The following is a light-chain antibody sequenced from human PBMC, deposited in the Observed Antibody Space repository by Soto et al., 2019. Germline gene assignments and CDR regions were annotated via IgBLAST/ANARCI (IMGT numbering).Light chain of an antibody. J-gene: IGLJ2*01. CDR3: SSYTSTNHVV. Sequence: QSVLTQPPSVSGAPGQRVTISCTGNSSNLGAGYDVHWYQQLPGAAPKLVIFGNRNRPSGVPERFSGSKSGNTASLTISGLQAEDETDYYCSSYTSTNHVVFGGGTKLTVL. CDR2: GNR. CDR1: SSNLGAGYD. V-gene: IGLV1-40*01.